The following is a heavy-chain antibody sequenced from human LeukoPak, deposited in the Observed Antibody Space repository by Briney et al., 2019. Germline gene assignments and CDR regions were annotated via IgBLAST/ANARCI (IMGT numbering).Heavy chain of an antibody. D-gene: IGHD2-2*01. CDR1: EFTFSSYW. CDR2: INTDGSST. V-gene: IGHV3-74*01. CDR3: ARRDIVVVPAAHYYYYYYMDV. J-gene: IGHJ6*03. Sequence: QPGGSLRLSCAASEFTFSSYWMHWVRQAPGKGLVWVSRINTDGSSTNYADSVKGRFTISRDNANNTLYLQMNSLRAEDTAVYYCARRDIVVVPAAHYYYYYYMDVWGKGTTVTVSS.